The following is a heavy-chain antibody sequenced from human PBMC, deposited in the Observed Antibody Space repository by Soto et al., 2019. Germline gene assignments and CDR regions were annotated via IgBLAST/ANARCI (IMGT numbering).Heavy chain of an antibody. D-gene: IGHD6-6*01. Sequence: ASVKVSCKASGYTFTSYGISWVRQAPGQGLEWMGWISAYNGNTNYAQKLQGRVTMTTDTSTSTAYMELRSLRSDDTAVYYCARVVTSSSSDYYYIMDVWGQGTTVTVSS. J-gene: IGHJ6*02. CDR2: ISAYNGNT. V-gene: IGHV1-18*04. CDR3: ARVVTSSSSDYYYIMDV. CDR1: GYTFTSYG.